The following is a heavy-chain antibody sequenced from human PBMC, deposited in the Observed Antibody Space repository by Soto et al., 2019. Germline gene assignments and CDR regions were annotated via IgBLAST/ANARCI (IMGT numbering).Heavy chain of an antibody. CDR3: AKELTSMWYPLDF. CDR2: ISCSGGST. J-gene: IGHJ4*02. CDR1: GFTFTDYA. Sequence: GGSLRLSCRPSGFTFTDYAMTWVRQAPGKGLEWVSCISCSGGSTFYAHSVQGRFTVFSHSSENTVYLQLNTLRGEDTAVYYCAKELTSMWYPLDFWGQGSLVTVSS. V-gene: IGHV3-23*01. D-gene: IGHD6-13*01.